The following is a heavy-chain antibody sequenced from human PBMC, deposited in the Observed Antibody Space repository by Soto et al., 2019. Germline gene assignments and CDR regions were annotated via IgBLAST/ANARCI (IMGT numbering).Heavy chain of an antibody. J-gene: IGHJ5*02. Sequence: GGSLRLSCAASGCTFSSYSMNWVRQAPGKGLEWVSSISSSSSYIYYADSVKGRFTISRDNAKNSLYLQMNSLRAEDTAVYYCARLDDLWFDPWGQGTLVTVSS. CDR3: ARLDDLWFDP. D-gene: IGHD3-3*01. V-gene: IGHV3-21*01. CDR2: ISSSSSYI. CDR1: GCTFSSYS.